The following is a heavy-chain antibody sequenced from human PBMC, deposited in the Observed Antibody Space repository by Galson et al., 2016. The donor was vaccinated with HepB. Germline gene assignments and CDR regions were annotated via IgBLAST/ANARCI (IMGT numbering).Heavy chain of an antibody. CDR2: INSDGSST. CDR3: VREDYGDDPVYYYYYGMEV. V-gene: IGHV3-74*01. J-gene: IGHJ6*02. D-gene: IGHD4-17*01. Sequence: SLRLSCAASGFAFSSHWMHWVRQAPGKGLVWVSRINSDGSSTASADSVRGRFTISRDNAKNTVYLQMNSLRAEDTALYYCVREDYGDDPVYYYYYGMEVWGQGTTVSVSS. CDR1: GFAFSSHW.